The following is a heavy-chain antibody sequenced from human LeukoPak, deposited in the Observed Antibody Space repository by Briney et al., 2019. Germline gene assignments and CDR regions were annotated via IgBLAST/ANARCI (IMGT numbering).Heavy chain of an antibody. Sequence: SETLSLTCAVYGGSFSGYYWSWIRQPPGKGLEWIGEINHSGSTNYNPSLKSRVTISVDTSKNQFSLKLSSVTAADTAVYYCARRAGYSSGWYRPYDYWGQGTLVTVSS. CDR3: ARRAGYSSGWYRPYDY. CDR2: INHSGST. CDR1: GGSFSGYY. V-gene: IGHV4-34*01. J-gene: IGHJ4*02. D-gene: IGHD6-19*01.